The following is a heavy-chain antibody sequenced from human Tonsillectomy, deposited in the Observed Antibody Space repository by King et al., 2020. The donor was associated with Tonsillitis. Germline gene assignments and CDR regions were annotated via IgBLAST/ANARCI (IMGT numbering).Heavy chain of an antibody. V-gene: IGHV3-33*05. CDR3: ARGSGYDSGDF. J-gene: IGHJ4*02. CDR1: GFDFGSYG. CDR2: ISHDGTFK. Sequence: VQLVESGGGVVQPERSLRLACAASGFDFGSYGMHWVRQAPGKGLEWVSFISHDGTFKFYSDSVRGRFTVSRDKSKNTLYLQMNSLKANDTAVYYCARGSGYDSGDFWGQGTLVTVSS. D-gene: IGHD5-12*01.